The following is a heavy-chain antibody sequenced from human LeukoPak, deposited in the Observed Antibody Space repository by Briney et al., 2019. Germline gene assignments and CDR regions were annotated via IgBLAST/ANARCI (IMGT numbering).Heavy chain of an antibody. D-gene: IGHD6-19*01. Sequence: GGSLRFSCAASGFTFSSFAMSWVRQAPGKGLEWVSAISNSGGDTYYADSVKGRFTISRGNPKNTVYLQINSLRAEDTAVYYCAKGGGWLYYFDYWGQGALVIVSS. V-gene: IGHV3-23*01. CDR3: AKGGGWLYYFDY. CDR2: ISNSGGDT. J-gene: IGHJ4*02. CDR1: GFTFSSFA.